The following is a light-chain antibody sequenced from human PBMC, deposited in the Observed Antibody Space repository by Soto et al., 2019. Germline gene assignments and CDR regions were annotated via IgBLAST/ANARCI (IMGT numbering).Light chain of an antibody. J-gene: IGKJ5*01. CDR2: AAS. V-gene: IGKV1-39*01. CDR1: QSVSSY. Sequence: DIQMTQSPSSLSASVGDRVTITCRASQSVSSYLNWYQQKPGKAPKLLIYAASSLQSGVPPRFSGSGSGTDFPLTISSLQPEDFATYYCQQSYSTPITFGQGTRLEIK. CDR3: QQSYSTPIT.